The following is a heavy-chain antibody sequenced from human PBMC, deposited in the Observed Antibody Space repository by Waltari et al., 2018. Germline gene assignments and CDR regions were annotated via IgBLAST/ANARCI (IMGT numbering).Heavy chain of an antibody. J-gene: IGHJ6*02. CDR2: IIPILGIA. D-gene: IGHD4-17*01. CDR3: ARAMTTGPHYYYYGMDV. CDR1: GGTFSSYT. V-gene: IGHV1-69*02. Sequence: QVQLVQSGAEVKKPGSSVKVSCKASGGTFSSYTISWVRPAPGQGLEWMGRIIPILGIANYAQKFQGRVTITADKSTSTAYMELSSLRSEDTAVYYCARAMTTGPHYYYYGMDVWGQGTTVTVSS.